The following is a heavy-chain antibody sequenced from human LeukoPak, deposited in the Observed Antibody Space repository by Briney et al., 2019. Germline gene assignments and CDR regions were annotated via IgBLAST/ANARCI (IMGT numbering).Heavy chain of an antibody. CDR1: GYTSTAYY. V-gene: IGHV1-2*02. Sequence: GPARVSRVPSGYTSTAYYMHWVRPAPEQGLGWRGWTNPNSGGTKYAQKFQGRVTMTRNTSISTAYMELSRLRSDDTAVDYCASPRRYGSGSYLDYWGQGTLVTVSS. CDR3: ASPRRYGSGSYLDY. CDR2: TNPNSGGT. J-gene: IGHJ4*02. D-gene: IGHD3-10*01.